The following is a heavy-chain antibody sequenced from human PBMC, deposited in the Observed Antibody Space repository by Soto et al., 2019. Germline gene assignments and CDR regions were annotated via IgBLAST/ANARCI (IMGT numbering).Heavy chain of an antibody. CDR2: INPLKGDT. D-gene: IGHD2-2*01. J-gene: IGHJ3*01. CDR3: ARVKVPAAVLGAFDV. CDR1: GYTFTTYG. Sequence: QAQLVQSGGEMKKAGASVKVSCKASGYTFTTYGITWVRQAPGQGLDWMGWINPLKGDTKSAANFQDRVTMTTDTATRTVYVELRSLRSDDTAGYYCARVKVPAAVLGAFDVWGQWTLFTVSS. V-gene: IGHV1-18*01.